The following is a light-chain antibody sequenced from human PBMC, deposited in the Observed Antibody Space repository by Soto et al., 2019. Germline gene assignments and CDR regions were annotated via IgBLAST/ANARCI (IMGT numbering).Light chain of an antibody. V-gene: IGKV3-20*01. J-gene: IGKJ3*01. CDR3: QQYGGSFRV. CDR1: QSVSSF. CDR2: GAS. Sequence: DIVLTQSPATLSLSPGERATLSCRASQSVSSFLAWYQQKPGQAPRLLIYGASSRATGIPDRFSGSGSGTDFTLTISRLEPEDFAVYYCQQYGGSFRVFGPGTKVDIK.